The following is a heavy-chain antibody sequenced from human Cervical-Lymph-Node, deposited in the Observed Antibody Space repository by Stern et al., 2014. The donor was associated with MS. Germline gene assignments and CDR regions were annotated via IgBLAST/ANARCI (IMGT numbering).Heavy chain of an antibody. CDR3: ARDYGDYAFDY. Sequence: EVPLEESGAEVKKPGESLKISCKGSGYSFTANWIAWVRQMPGKGLEGMGIIYPGDSDTRYSPSFQGQVTISADKSSSTAYLQWSSLKASDTAMYYCARDYGDYAFDYWGQGTLVTVSS. D-gene: IGHD4-17*01. CDR2: IYPGDSDT. J-gene: IGHJ4*02. V-gene: IGHV5-51*01. CDR1: GYSFTANW.